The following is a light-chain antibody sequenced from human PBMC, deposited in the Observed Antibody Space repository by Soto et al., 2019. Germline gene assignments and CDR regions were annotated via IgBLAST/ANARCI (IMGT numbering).Light chain of an antibody. V-gene: IGKV3-15*01. J-gene: IGKJ2*01. CDR3: QKGHNGPLT. CDR2: GAS. Sequence: EIVMTQSPATLSLSPGERAALSCRASQSINSELAWYQQKPGQHPRLLIYGASTRATGVPARFTGSESGSEFTLTISGLQSEDFAVYYCQKGHNGPLTFGQGTRLEI. CDR1: QSINSE.